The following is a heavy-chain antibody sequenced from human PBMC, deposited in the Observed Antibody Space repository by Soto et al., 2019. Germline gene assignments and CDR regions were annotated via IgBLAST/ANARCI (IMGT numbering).Heavy chain of an antibody. D-gene: IGHD1-1*01. J-gene: IGHJ4*02. CDR3: ARSRGSAGPTYYFDY. CDR2: IYTTGST. CDR1: GGSINSYY. V-gene: IGHV4-4*07. Sequence: PSETLSLTCPVSGGSINSYYWAWVRQPAGKGLEWIGHIYTTGSTNYNPSLKSRVTMSVDTSKNQFSLSLSSVTAADTAVYYCARSRGSAGPTYYFDYWCQGTLVTVSS.